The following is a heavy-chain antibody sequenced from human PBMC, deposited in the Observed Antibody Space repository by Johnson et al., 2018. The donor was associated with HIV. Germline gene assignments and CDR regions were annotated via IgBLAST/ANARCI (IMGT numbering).Heavy chain of an antibody. CDR3: ARGIPTLPLTGTRGFDI. CDR1: GFNFRSYV. J-gene: IGHJ3*02. V-gene: IGHV3-30*04. CDR2: ISYDGSNR. D-gene: IGHD1-20*01. Sequence: QVQLVESGGGVVQPGRSLRLSCEVSGFNFRSYVKVRQAPDKGLAWVAVISYDGSNRYYSDSVKGRFTISRDTSKDTLYLQMTSLRAQDTAVSYCARGIPTLPLTGTRGFDIWGQGTMVTVSS.